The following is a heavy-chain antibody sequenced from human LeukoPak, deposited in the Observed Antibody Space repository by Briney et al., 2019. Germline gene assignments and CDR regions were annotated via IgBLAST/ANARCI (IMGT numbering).Heavy chain of an antibody. D-gene: IGHD6-13*01. Sequence: PGGSLRLSCAASGFTFSSYSMNWVRQAPGKGLEWVAVIWYDGSNKYYADSVKGRFTISRDNSKNTLYLQMNSLRAEDTAVYYCARDPHRYSSSWHAFDIWGQGTMVTVSS. CDR2: IWYDGSNK. CDR3: ARDPHRYSSSWHAFDI. CDR1: GFTFSSYS. V-gene: IGHV3-33*08. J-gene: IGHJ3*02.